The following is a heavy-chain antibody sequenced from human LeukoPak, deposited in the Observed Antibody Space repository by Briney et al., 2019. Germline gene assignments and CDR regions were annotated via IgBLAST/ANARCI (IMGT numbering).Heavy chain of an antibody. V-gene: IGHV1-69*13. CDR2: IIPIFGTA. CDR1: GGTFSSYA. CDR3: ARDVVGAFGTKALDD. J-gene: IGHJ4*02. D-gene: IGHD1-26*01. Sequence: AASVKVSCKASGGTFSSYAISWVRQAPGQGLEWMGGIIPIFGTANYAQKFQGRVTITADESTSTAYMELSSLRSEDTAIYYCARDVVGAFGTKALDDWGQGTLVTVSA.